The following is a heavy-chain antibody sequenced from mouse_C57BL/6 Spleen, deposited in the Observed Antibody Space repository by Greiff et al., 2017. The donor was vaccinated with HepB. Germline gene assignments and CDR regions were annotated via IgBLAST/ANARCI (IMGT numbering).Heavy chain of an antibody. CDR1: GFNIKDDY. J-gene: IGHJ2*01. V-gene: IGHV14-4*01. D-gene: IGHD2-1*01. Sequence: VQLQQSGAELVRPGASVKLSCTASGFNIKDDYMHWVKQRPEQGLEWIGWIDPENGDTEYASKVQGKATITADTSSNTAYLQLSSLTSEDTAVYYCTTGGNSYWGQGTTLTVSS. CDR3: TTGGNSY. CDR2: IDPENGDT.